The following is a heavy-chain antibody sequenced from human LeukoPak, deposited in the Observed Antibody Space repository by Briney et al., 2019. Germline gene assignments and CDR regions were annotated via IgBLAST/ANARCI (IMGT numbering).Heavy chain of an antibody. Sequence: SETLSLTCAVSGYSISSGYYWGWIRQPPGKGLEWNGSIYHSGSTYYNPSLKSRVTISVDTSKNQFSLKLSSVTAADTAVYYCARHHRSGSFDYYYYMDVWGKGTTVTVSS. D-gene: IGHD3-10*01. CDR1: GYSISSGYY. V-gene: IGHV4-38-2*01. CDR3: ARHHRSGSFDYYYYMDV. CDR2: IYHSGST. J-gene: IGHJ6*03.